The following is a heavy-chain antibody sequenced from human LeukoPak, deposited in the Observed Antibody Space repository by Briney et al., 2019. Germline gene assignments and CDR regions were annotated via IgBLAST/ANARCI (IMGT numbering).Heavy chain of an antibody. D-gene: IGHD2-8*01. CDR3: ARGPTPHCTNGVCYISHFDY. J-gene: IGHJ4*02. CDR1: GFTFSSYS. V-gene: IGHV3-21*01. CDR2: ISSSSSYI. Sequence: GSLRLSCAASGFTFSSYSMNWVRQAPGKGLEWVSSISSSSSYIYYADSVKGRFTISRDNAKNSLYLQMNSLRAEDTAVYYCARGPTPHCTNGVCYISHFDYWGQGTLVTVSS.